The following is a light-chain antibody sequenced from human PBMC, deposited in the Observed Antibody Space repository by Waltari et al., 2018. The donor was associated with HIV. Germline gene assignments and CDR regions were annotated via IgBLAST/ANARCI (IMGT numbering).Light chain of an antibody. J-gene: IGKJ2*01. CDR2: KFS. Sequence: EGMMTQSPLSLPVTLGQPATISCRASQSLVYRDGDTYVNWFQQRPGQSPRRLIYKFSNRDSGVPDRFSGSGSGTDFALNISRVEAEDVGVYYCMQGLHWPYTFGQGTKLEIK. CDR3: MQGLHWPYT. V-gene: IGKV2-30*01. CDR1: QSLVYRDGDTY.